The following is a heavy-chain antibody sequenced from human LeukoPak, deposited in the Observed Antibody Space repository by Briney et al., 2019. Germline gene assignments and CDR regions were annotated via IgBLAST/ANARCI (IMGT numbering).Heavy chain of an antibody. D-gene: IGHD4-17*01. CDR1: GYTFTSYG. CDR3: ATPSSLYGDPFTFDY. CDR2: ISAYNGNT. J-gene: IGHJ4*02. Sequence: RASVKVSCKASGYTFTSYGISWVRQAPGQGLEWMGWISAYNGNTNYAQKLQGRVTMTTDTSTSTAYMELSSLRSEDTAVYYCATPSSLYGDPFTFDYWGQGTLVTVSS. V-gene: IGHV1-18*01.